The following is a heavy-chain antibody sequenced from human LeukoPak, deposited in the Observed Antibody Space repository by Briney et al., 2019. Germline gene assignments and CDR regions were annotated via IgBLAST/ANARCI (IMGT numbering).Heavy chain of an antibody. CDR2: ISYDGSNK. Sequence: PGGSLRLSCAASGFTFSSYAMHWVRQAPGKGLEWVAVISYDGSNKYYADSVKGRFTISRDNSKNTLYLQMNSLRAEDTAVYYCARVRIRAPTHFDYWGQGTLVTVSS. V-gene: IGHV3-30*04. D-gene: IGHD3-10*01. CDR1: GFTFSSYA. J-gene: IGHJ4*02. CDR3: ARVRIRAPTHFDY.